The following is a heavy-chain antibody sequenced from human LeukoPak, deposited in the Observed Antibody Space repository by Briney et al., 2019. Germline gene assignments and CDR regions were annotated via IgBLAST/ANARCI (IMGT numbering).Heavy chain of an antibody. V-gene: IGHV3-23*01. CDR2: ISGSGGST. D-gene: IGHD3-10*01. Sequence: GGSLRLSCAASGFTFSSYAMSWVRQAPGKGLEWVSVISGSGGSTYYADSVKGRFTISRDNSKNTLYLQMNSLRAEDTAVYYCANIYYGSGSYRSGFDYWGQGTLVTVSS. CDR3: ANIYYGSGSYRSGFDY. CDR1: GFTFSSYA. J-gene: IGHJ4*02.